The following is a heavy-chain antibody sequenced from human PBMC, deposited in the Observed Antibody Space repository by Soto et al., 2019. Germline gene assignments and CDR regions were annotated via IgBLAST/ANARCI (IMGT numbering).Heavy chain of an antibody. J-gene: IGHJ6*02. CDR2: IPYDGSNK. CDR3: ARDDRSYSGYDWDYYYYYGMDV. V-gene: IGHV3-30-3*01. D-gene: IGHD5-12*01. CDR1: GFTFSSYA. Sequence: GGSLRLSCAASGFTFSSYAMHWVRQAPGKGLEWVAVIPYDGSNKYYADSVKGRFTISRDNSKNTLYLQMNSLRAEDTAVYYCARDDRSYSGYDWDYYYYYGMDVWGQGTTVTVSS.